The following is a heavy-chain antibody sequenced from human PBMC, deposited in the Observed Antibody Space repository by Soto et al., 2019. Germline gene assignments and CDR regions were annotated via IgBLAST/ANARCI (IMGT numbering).Heavy chain of an antibody. Sequence: QLQLQESGSGLVKPSQTLSLTCAVSGGSISSGGYSWSWIRQPPGKGLEWIGYIYHSGSTNYNPSVKSRVTISVDRSKNQFSLKLSSVTAADTAVYYCARWWMYAPRFDPWGQGNLVTVSS. CDR1: GGSISSGGYS. CDR3: ARWWMYAPRFDP. CDR2: IYHSGST. D-gene: IGHD2-8*01. J-gene: IGHJ5*02. V-gene: IGHV4-30-2*01.